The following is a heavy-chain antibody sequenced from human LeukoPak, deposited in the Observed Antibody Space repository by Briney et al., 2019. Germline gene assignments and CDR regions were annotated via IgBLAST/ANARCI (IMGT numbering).Heavy chain of an antibody. J-gene: IGHJ4*02. CDR1: GSTFSSYG. CDR3: AKAGESGYGYTYFDY. Sequence: GGSLRLSCAASGSTFSSYGMHWVRQAPGKGLEWVVFIRYDGSNKYYADSVKGRFTIPRDNSKNTLYQQMNSLRAEDTAVYYCAKAGESGYGYTYFDYWGQGTLVTVSS. D-gene: IGHD3-22*01. CDR2: IRYDGSNK. V-gene: IGHV3-30*02.